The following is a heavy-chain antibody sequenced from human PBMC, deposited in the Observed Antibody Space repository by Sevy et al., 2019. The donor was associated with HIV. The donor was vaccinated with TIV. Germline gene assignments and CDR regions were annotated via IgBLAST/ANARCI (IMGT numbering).Heavy chain of an antibody. D-gene: IGHD6-19*01. Sequence: GGSLRLSCAASGFTFSSYGMHWVRQDPGKGLEWVAVISYDGSNKYYADSVKGRFTISRDNSKNTLYLQMNSLRAEDTAVYYCAKEEGYSSGWYYYGMDVWGQGTTVTVSS. J-gene: IGHJ6*02. CDR1: GFTFSSYG. CDR2: ISYDGSNK. V-gene: IGHV3-30*18. CDR3: AKEEGYSSGWYYYGMDV.